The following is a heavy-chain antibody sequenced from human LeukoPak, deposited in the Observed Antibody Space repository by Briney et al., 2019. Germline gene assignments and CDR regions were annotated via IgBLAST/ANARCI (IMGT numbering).Heavy chain of an antibody. CDR3: ARDRELGS. Sequence: SETLSLTCIVSGFSISIYYWNWIRQPPGKGLEWIGYIYNSGSTDYNASLKRRVTISADTSKNQFSLKLTSVTAADTAVYYCARDRELGSWGQGILVTVSS. J-gene: IGHJ5*02. CDR1: GFSISIYY. V-gene: IGHV4-59*01. D-gene: IGHD3-16*01. CDR2: IYNSGST.